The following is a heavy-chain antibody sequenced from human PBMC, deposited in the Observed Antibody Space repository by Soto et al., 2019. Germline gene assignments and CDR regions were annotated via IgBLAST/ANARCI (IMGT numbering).Heavy chain of an antibody. V-gene: IGHV3-13*01. CDR3: ARWGYSSSGQYFDY. Sequence: GVLRLSCAASGFTFSSYDMHWVRQATGKGLEWVSAIGTAGDTYYPGSVKGRFTISRENAKNSLYLQMNSLRAGDTAVYYCARWGYSSSGQYFDYWGQGTLVTVSS. CDR2: IGTAGDT. J-gene: IGHJ4*02. D-gene: IGHD6-6*01. CDR1: GFTFSSYD.